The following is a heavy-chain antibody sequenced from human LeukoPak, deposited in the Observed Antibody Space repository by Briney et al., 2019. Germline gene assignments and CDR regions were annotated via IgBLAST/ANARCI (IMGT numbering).Heavy chain of an antibody. CDR1: GGSISSYY. D-gene: IGHD3-10*01. J-gene: IGHJ4*02. CDR2: IYYSGST. V-gene: IGHV4-59*12. CDR3: ASQMPERITMVRGVIAEGY. Sequence: PSETLSLTCTVSGGSISSYYWSWIRQPPGKGLEWIGYIYYSGSTNYNPSLKSRVTISVDTSKNQFSLKLSSVTAADTAVYYCASQMPERITMVRGVIAEGYWGQGTLVTVSS.